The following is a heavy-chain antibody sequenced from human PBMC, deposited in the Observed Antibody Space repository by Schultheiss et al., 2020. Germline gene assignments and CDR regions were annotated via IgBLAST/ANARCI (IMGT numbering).Heavy chain of an antibody. CDR3: ARRYCSSTSCYWGGWFDP. D-gene: IGHD2-2*01. Sequence: SGPTLVKPTQTLTLTCTFSGFSLSTSGMCVSWIRQPPGKALEWLALIYWDDDKRYSPSLRSRLTISKDTSKSQVVLTMTNMDPVDTATYYCARRYCSSTSCYWGGWFDPWGQGTLVNVSS. V-gene: IGHV2-5*08. CDR1: GFSLSTSGMC. CDR2: IYWDDDK. J-gene: IGHJ5*02.